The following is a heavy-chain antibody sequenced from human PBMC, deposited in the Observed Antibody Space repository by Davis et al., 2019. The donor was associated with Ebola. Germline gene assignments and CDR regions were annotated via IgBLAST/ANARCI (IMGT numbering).Heavy chain of an antibody. Sequence: GESLKISCAASGFTFSDYYMSWIRQAPGKGLEWVSYISSSSSYTNYADSVKGRFTISRDNAKNSLYLQMNSLRAEDTAVYYCAREAAVAHFDYWGQGTLVTVSS. V-gene: IGHV3-11*06. D-gene: IGHD6-19*01. J-gene: IGHJ4*02. CDR3: AREAAVAHFDY. CDR2: ISSSSSYT. CDR1: GFTFSDYY.